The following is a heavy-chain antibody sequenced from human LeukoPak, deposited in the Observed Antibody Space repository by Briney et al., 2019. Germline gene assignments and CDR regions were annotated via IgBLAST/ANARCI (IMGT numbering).Heavy chain of an antibody. CDR1: GFTFSDYY. J-gene: IGHJ4*02. D-gene: IGHD5-18*01. CDR2: ITSSGTSI. CDR3: ARAGRGFTYGYSDY. Sequence: PGGSLRLSCAASGFTFSDYYMTWIRQAPGKGLEWVSYITSSGTSIYYADSAKGRFTISRDNAKSSLYLQMNSLRAEDTAVYYCARAGRGFTYGYSDYWGQGTLVTVSS. V-gene: IGHV3-11*04.